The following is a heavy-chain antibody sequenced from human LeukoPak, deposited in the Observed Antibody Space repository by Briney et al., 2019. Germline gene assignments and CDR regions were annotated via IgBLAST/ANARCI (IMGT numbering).Heavy chain of an antibody. CDR2: IQQDGSEK. D-gene: IGHD2-2*01. CDR1: GFTFSRYW. V-gene: IGHV3-7*01. Sequence: GGSLRLSCAASGFTFSRYWMSWVRQAPGKGLEWVANIQQDGSEKYYVDSVKGRFTISRDNAKNSLYLQMNSLRAEDTAVYYCAREGSSAFSHASDYWGQGTLVTVSS. CDR3: AREGSSAFSHASDY. J-gene: IGHJ4*02.